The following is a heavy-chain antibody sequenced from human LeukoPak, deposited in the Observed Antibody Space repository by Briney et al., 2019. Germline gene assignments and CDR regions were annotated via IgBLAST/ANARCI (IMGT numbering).Heavy chain of an antibody. CDR1: GFTFSDYY. Sequence: GGSLRLSCAASGFTFSDYYMSWIRQAPGKGLEWVSYISSSGSTIYYADSVKGRFTISRDNAKNSLYLQMNSLRAEDTAVYYCARALSSGSYVSRPFDYWGQGTLVTVSS. D-gene: IGHD1-26*01. CDR2: ISSSGSTI. J-gene: IGHJ4*02. V-gene: IGHV3-11*01. CDR3: ARALSSGSYVSRPFDY.